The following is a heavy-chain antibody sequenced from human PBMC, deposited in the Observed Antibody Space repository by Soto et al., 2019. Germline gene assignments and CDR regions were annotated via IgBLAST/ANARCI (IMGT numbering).Heavy chain of an antibody. J-gene: IGHJ5*02. CDR2: ISGSGGST. V-gene: IGHV3-23*01. Sequence: PGGSLRLSCAASGFTFSSYAMSWVRQAPGKGLEWVSAISGSGGSTYYADSVKGRFTISRDNSKNTLYLQMNSLRAEDTAVYYCAKCGLIKNPSTPYKTKKNWFDPWGQGTLVTVSS. CDR3: AKCGLIKNPSTPYKTKKNWFDP. CDR1: GFTFSSYA. D-gene: IGHD1-20*01.